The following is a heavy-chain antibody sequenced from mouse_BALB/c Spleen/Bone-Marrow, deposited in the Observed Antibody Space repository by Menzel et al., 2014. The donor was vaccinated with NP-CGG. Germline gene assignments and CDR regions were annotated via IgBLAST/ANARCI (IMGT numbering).Heavy chain of an antibody. D-gene: IGHD1-1*01. CDR1: GFTFSNYW. CDR3: TRGYYGSTTGAYAMDY. Sequence: DVMLVESGGGLVQPGGSMKLSCVASGFTFSNYWMNWVRQSPEKGLEWVAEIRVKSNNYATHYAESVKGMFTISRDDSKSSVYLQMNNLRAKDTGIYYCTRGYYGSTTGAYAMDYWGQGTSVTVSS. CDR2: IRVKSNNYAT. V-gene: IGHV6-6*02. J-gene: IGHJ4*01.